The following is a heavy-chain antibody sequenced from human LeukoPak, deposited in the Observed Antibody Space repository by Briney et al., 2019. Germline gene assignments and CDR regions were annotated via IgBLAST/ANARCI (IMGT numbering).Heavy chain of an antibody. Sequence: ASVKVSCKASGYTFTGYYMHWVRQAPGQGLEWMGWINPNSGGTSYAQKFQGRVTMTRDTSISTAYMELSRLRSDDTAVYYCARWDWNDGSSYWGQGTLVTVSS. CDR1: GYTFTGYY. J-gene: IGHJ4*02. CDR2: INPNSGGT. CDR3: ARWDWNDGSSY. V-gene: IGHV1-2*02. D-gene: IGHD1-1*01.